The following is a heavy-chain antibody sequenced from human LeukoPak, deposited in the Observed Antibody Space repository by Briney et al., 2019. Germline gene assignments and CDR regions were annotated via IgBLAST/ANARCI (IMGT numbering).Heavy chain of an antibody. CDR3: ASSRTSFPDAFDI. CDR2: IYPGDSDT. Sequence: GGSLQISCKGSGYSFTSYWIGWVRQMPGKGLEWMGIIYPGDSDTRYSPSFQGQVTISADKSISTAYLQWSSLKASDTAMYYCASSRTSFPDAFDIWGQGTMVTVSS. J-gene: IGHJ3*02. CDR1: GYSFTSYW. D-gene: IGHD1-1*01. V-gene: IGHV5-51*01.